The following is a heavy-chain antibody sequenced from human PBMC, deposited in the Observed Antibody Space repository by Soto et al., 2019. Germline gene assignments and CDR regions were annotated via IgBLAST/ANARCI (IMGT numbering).Heavy chain of an antibody. CDR2: TSYDGNNE. CDR3: AKDKGVFNWATSYFDY. CDR1: VFTFSNYA. Sequence: GGSLKLSCAASVFTFSNYAMHWVRQAPGKGLEWVALTSYDGNNEYYTDSVKGRFTISRDNSKNTLFLQMNSPRPEDTAVYYCAKDKGVFNWATSYFDYWGQGALVTVSS. D-gene: IGHD1-1*01. V-gene: IGHV3-30*18. J-gene: IGHJ4*02.